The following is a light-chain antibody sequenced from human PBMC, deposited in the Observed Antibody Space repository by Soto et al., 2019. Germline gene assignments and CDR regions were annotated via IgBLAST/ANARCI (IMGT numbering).Light chain of an antibody. Sequence: EIVLTQSPATLSLSPGERVSLSCRVSQSVNTYFAWYQQKPGQAPRLLIYDASSRATGIPARFSGSGSGTDFTLTISSLEPEDFAIYYCQQRSSWPLTFGHGTRVEI. V-gene: IGKV3-11*01. J-gene: IGKJ1*01. CDR1: QSVNTY. CDR3: QQRSSWPLT. CDR2: DAS.